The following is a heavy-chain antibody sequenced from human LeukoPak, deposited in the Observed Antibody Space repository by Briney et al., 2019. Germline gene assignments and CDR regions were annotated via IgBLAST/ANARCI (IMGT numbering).Heavy chain of an antibody. V-gene: IGHV4-39*01. Sequence: KPSETLSLTCTVSGGSISTSSYYWAWIRQPPGKGLEWIGSIYYSGNTHYNSSLESRVTISVDTSDKHFSLELTSVTAADTAVYYCARPRSLAAPSSWFDPWGQGTLVIVSS. CDR3: ARPRSLAAPSSWFDP. J-gene: IGHJ5*02. CDR1: GGSISTSSYY. CDR2: IYYSGNT. D-gene: IGHD2-15*01.